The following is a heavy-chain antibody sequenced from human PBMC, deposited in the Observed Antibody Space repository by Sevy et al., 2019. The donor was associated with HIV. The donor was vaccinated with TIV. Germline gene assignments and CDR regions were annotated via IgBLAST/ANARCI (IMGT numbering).Heavy chain of an antibody. CDR2: ISSSSSTI. CDR1: GFTFSSYS. CDR3: AREVSSGWGTNWFDP. V-gene: IGHV3-48*02. Sequence: LSLTCAASGFTFSSYSMNWVRQAPGKGLEWVSYISSSSSTIYYADSVKGRFTISRDNTTNSLYLQMNSLRDEDTAVYYCAREVSSGWGTNWFDPWGQGTLVTVSS. J-gene: IGHJ5*02. D-gene: IGHD6-19*01.